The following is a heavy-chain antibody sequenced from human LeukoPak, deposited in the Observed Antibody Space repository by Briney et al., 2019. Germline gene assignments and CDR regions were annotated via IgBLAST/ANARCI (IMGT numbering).Heavy chain of an antibody. CDR3: ARGAVVGRDPSWFDP. CDR2: IIPIFGTA. CDR1: GYTFTSYG. D-gene: IGHD2-21*01. J-gene: IGHJ5*02. V-gene: IGHV1-69*05. Sequence: ASVKVSCKASGYTFTSYGISWVRQAPGQGLEWMGGIIPIFGTANYAQKFQGRVTITTDESTSTAYMELSSLRSEDTAVYYCARGAVVGRDPSWFDPWGQGTLVTVSS.